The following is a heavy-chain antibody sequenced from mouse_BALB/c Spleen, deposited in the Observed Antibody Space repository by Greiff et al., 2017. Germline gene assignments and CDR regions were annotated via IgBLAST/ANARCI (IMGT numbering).Heavy chain of an antibody. CDR3: ARGGITSGAMDY. D-gene: IGHD1-1*01. CDR1: GFTFSSYA. V-gene: IGHV5-6-5*01. Sequence: EVNVVESGGGLVKPGGSLKLSCAASGFTFSSYAMSWVRQTPEKRLEWVASISSGGSTYYPDSVKGRFTISRDNARNILYLQMSSLRSEDTAMYYCARGGITSGAMDYWGQGTSVTVSS. CDR2: ISSGGST. J-gene: IGHJ4*01.